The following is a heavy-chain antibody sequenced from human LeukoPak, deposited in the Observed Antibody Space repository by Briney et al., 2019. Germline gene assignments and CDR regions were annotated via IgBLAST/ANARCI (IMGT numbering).Heavy chain of an antibody. CDR2: INPSGGNT. J-gene: IGHJ4*02. V-gene: IGHV1-46*01. D-gene: IGHD1-26*01. CDR3: ARELGATFYFDS. CDR1: GYTFTSYH. Sequence: ASVKVSCKASGYTFTSYHIHWVRQAPGHGLEWMGIINPSGGNTRYAQKFQGRVTMTRDTSTSTVDMELSSLTSEDTAVYYCARELGATFYFDSWGQGTLVTVSS.